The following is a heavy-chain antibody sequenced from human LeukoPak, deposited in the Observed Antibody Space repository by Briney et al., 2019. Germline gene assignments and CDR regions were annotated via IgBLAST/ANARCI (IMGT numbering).Heavy chain of an antibody. D-gene: IGHD6-6*01. V-gene: IGHV3-9*01. Sequence: PGGSLRLSCAASGFTFDDYAKHWVRQAPGKGLEWVSGISWNSGSIGYADSVKGRFTISRDNAKNSLYLQMNSLRAEDTSLYYCAKDLLEYSSSSEVGFDYWGQGTLVTVSS. CDR2: ISWNSGSI. CDR1: GFTFDDYA. J-gene: IGHJ4*02. CDR3: AKDLLEYSSSSEVGFDY.